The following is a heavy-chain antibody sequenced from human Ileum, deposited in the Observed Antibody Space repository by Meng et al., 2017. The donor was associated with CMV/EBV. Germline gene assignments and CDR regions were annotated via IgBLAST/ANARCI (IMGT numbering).Heavy chain of an antibody. CDR3: ARQTYGGNSREYYFDY. CDR2: IYYSGST. V-gene: IGHV4-30-4*08. CDR1: GGSISSGDYY. D-gene: IGHD4-23*01. Sequence: QGQLQELGPGLVQPSQTLSRTCFVSGGSISSGDYYCGWIRQPPGKGLEWIGYIYYSGSTYYNPSLKSRLTISLDTSKNQFSLKLSSVTAADTGVYYCARQTYGGNSREYYFDYWGQGTLVTVSS. J-gene: IGHJ4*02.